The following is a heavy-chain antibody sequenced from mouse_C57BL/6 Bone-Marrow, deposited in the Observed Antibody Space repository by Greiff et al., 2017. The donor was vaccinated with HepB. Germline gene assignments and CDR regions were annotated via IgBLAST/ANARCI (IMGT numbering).Heavy chain of an antibody. CDR3: AKDHYYGSSYGDFYY. Sequence: VQLQQSGPELVKPGASVKIPCKASGYTFTDYNMDWVKQSHGKSLEWIGDINPNNGGTNYNQKFKGKATLTVDKSSSTAYMELRSLTSVDTAVYYCAKDHYYGSSYGDFYYWGQGTTLTVSS. J-gene: IGHJ2*01. V-gene: IGHV1-18*01. D-gene: IGHD1-1*01. CDR2: INPNNGGT. CDR1: GYTFTDYN.